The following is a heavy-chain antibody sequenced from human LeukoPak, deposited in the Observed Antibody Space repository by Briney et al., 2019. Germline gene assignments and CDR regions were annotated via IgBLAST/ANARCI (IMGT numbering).Heavy chain of an antibody. CDR3: ARVIYDSSGYYPSSLDP. D-gene: IGHD3-22*01. CDR2: IYYSGTT. CDR1: GDSISNYY. Sequence: PSETLSLTCTVSGDSISNYYWTWIRQPPGKGLEWIGYIYYSGTTKYNPSLKSRVTISVDTSKNQFSLKLSSVTAADTAVYYCARVIYDSSGYYPSSLDPWGQGTLVTVAS. J-gene: IGHJ5*02. V-gene: IGHV4-59*01.